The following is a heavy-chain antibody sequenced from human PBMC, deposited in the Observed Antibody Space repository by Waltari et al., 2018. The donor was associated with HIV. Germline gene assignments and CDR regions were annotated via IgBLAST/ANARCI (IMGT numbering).Heavy chain of an antibody. V-gene: IGHV3-30*02. Sequence: QVQLVESGGDVVQPGGSLRLSCAVSGFTFSMYGMHWVRQAPGKGVELMSLITYDGSKKYYADSVKGRFTISRDSSKNTLYLQMNGLRSEDTAVYYCAKDGYTPTYFDYWGQGTLVTVSS. D-gene: IGHD1-1*01. CDR1: GFTFSMYG. CDR2: ITYDGSKK. J-gene: IGHJ4*02. CDR3: AKDGYTPTYFDY.